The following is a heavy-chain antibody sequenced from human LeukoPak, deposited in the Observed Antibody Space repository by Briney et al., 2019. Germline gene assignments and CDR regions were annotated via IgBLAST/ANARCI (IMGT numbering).Heavy chain of an antibody. V-gene: IGHV3-30-3*01. CDR3: ARGAFSGWYPDY. Sequence: GGSLILSCAASGFTFSSYAMHWVRQAPGKGLEWVAVISYDGSNKYYADSVKGRFTISRDNSKNTLYLQMNSLRAEDTAVYYCARGAFSGWYPDYWGQGTLVTVSS. J-gene: IGHJ4*02. D-gene: IGHD6-19*01. CDR2: ISYDGSNK. CDR1: GFTFSSYA.